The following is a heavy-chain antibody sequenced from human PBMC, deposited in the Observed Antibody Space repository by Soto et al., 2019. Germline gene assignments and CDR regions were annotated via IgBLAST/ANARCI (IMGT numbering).Heavy chain of an antibody. D-gene: IGHD4-4*01. CDR1: GFTFTNAW. J-gene: IGHJ4*02. Sequence: EVQLVESGGGLVKPGGSLRVSCTTSGFTFTNAWMSWVRQAPGKGLEWVGRIKSKTDGGTIDYAAPVKGSFTISREDSKNTLYLQMNSVQAEDTAVYYCTTTTGRLPPPTNDHWGQGTLVTVSS. CDR2: IKSKTDGGTI. CDR3: TTTTGRLPPPTNDH. V-gene: IGHV3-15*01.